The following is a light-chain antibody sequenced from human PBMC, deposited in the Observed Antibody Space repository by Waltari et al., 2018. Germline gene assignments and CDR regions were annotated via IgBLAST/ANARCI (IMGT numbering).Light chain of an antibody. J-gene: IGLJ2*01. CDR2: QDT. CDR1: KLGAKY. Sequence: SYELTQPPSVSVSPGQTASITCSGDKLGAKYAFWYRQKPGQSPVLVSSQDTKRPSGIPERFSGSNSVSTATLTISGTQALDEADYYCQAWDSSNYVVFGGGTKLTVL. V-gene: IGLV3-1*01. CDR3: QAWDSSNYVV.